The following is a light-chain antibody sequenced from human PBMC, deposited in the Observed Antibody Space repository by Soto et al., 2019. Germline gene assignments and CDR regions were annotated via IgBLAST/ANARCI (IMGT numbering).Light chain of an antibody. Sequence: EIVLTQSPATLSLSPGERATLSCRASQSVDSYLAWYQQKGGQAPRLLIFDASNRATGIPARFSGSGSGTAFTLTISSLEPEDFAVYYCQQHSNRLTFGGGTKVEIK. J-gene: IGKJ4*01. CDR2: DAS. CDR1: QSVDSY. V-gene: IGKV3-11*01. CDR3: QQHSNRLT.